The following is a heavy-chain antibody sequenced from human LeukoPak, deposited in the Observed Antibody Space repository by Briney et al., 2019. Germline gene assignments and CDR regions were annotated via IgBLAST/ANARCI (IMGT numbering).Heavy chain of an antibody. CDR2: INHSGST. CDR1: GGSFSGYY. V-gene: IGHV4-34*01. Sequence: TASETLSLTCAVYGGSFSGYYWSWIRQPPGKGLEWIGEINHSGSTNYNPSLKSRVTISVDTSKNQFSLKLSSVTAADTAVYYCARAPDDDILTGFDYWGQGTLVTVSS. J-gene: IGHJ4*02. D-gene: IGHD3-9*01. CDR3: ARAPDDDILTGFDY.